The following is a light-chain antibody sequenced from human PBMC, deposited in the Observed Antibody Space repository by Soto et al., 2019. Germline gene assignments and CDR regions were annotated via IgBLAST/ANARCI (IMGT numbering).Light chain of an antibody. J-gene: IGKJ1*01. CDR3: QQYNRYSAWT. Sequence: DIQMTQSPYTLSASVGDRVTITCRSSQSISTWLAWYQQRPGKAPKLLIYKASSLESGVPLRFSGSGSGTEFTLTISSLQPDDFATYFCQQYNRYSAWTFGQGIKVEFK. CDR2: KAS. V-gene: IGKV1-5*03. CDR1: QSISTW.